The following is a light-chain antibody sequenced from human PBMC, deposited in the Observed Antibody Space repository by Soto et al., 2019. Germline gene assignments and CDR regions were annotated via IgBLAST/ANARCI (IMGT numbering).Light chain of an antibody. J-gene: IGLJ1*01. CDR3: SSYTSSSTLFV. Sequence: QPVLTQPASGYGSPGQSSSITCTGTSSDVGGYNYVSWYQQHPGKAPKLMIYDVSNRPSGVSNRFSGSKSGNTASLTISGLQAEDEADYYCSSYTSSSTLFVFGTGTKVTVL. CDR2: DVS. CDR1: SSDVGGYNY. V-gene: IGLV2-14*01.